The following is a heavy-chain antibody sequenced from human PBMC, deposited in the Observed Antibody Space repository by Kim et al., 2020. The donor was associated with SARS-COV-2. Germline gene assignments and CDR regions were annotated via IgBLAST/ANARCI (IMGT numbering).Heavy chain of an antibody. J-gene: IGHJ4*02. CDR3: ARRGIAVAGTPIDY. V-gene: IGHV4-39*01. Sequence: SETLSLTCTVSGGSISSSSYYWGWIRQPPGKGLEWIGSIYYSGSTYYNPSLKSRVTISVDTSKNQFSLKLSSVTAADTAVYYCARRGIAVAGTPIDYWGQGTLVTVSS. CDR2: IYYSGST. D-gene: IGHD6-19*01. CDR1: GGSISSSSYY.